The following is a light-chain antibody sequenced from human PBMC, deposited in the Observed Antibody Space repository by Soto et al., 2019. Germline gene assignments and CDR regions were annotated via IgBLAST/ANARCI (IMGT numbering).Light chain of an antibody. J-gene: IGLJ3*02. Sequence: QSALTQPASVSASPGQSITISCTGGKNDIGSSDYVSWYQQHPGKAPKLIIYGVSNRPSGTSDRFSGSKSGNTASLTISGLQADDEADYYCISTTSSNTQVFGGGTK. CDR1: KNDIGSSDY. CDR3: ISTTSSNTQV. V-gene: IGLV2-14*01. CDR2: GVS.